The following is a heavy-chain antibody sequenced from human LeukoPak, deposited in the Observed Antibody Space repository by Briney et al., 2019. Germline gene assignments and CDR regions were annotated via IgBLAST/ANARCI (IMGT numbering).Heavy chain of an antibody. CDR3: RSSTSNYYYYGMDV. D-gene: IGHD2-2*01. J-gene: IGHJ6*02. Sequence: SVKVSCKASGYTFTSYYMHWVRQAPGQGLEWMGGIIPIFGTANYAQKFQGRVTITADESTSTAYMGLSSLRSEDTAVYYCRSSTSNYYYYGMDVWGQGTTVTVSS. CDR2: IIPIFGTA. CDR1: GYTFTSYY. V-gene: IGHV1-69*13.